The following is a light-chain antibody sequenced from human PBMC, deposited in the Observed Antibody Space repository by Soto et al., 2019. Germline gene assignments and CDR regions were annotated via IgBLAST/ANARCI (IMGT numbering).Light chain of an antibody. CDR2: DAS. CDR3: QQYNSYSYT. CDR1: QSISSW. Sequence: DIQMTQSPSTLSASVGDRVTITCRASQSISSWLAWYQQKPGKAPKLLIYDASSLESGVASRFSGSGSGTEFTITISSLQPDDFASYCCQQYNSYSYTFGQGTKLEIK. V-gene: IGKV1-5*01. J-gene: IGKJ2*01.